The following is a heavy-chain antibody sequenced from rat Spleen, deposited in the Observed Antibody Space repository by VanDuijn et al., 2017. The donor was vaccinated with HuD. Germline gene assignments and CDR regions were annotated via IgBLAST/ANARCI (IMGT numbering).Heavy chain of an antibody. CDR2: ISSDGRRN. CDR1: GFTFSDYY. D-gene: IGHD1-5*01. CDR3: ARRHNGYTDYFDY. Sequence: EVQLVESDGGLVQPGRSLKLSCAASGFTFSDYYMAWVRQAPTKGLEWVATISSDGRRNYYRDSVKGRFTISRDNAKSTLYLQMDSLRSEDTATYYCARRHNGYTDYFDYWGQGVMVTVSS. J-gene: IGHJ2*01. V-gene: IGHV5-29*01.